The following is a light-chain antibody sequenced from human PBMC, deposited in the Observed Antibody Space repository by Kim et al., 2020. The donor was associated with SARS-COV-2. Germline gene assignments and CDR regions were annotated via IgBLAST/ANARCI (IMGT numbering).Light chain of an antibody. V-gene: IGLV6-57*03. CDR1: GVIKTNNE. Sequence: GKKRTRSCARSGVIKTNNELHWYQRRTGNAPTAMIYEDGQRPSGIPDLFSATIDRSSNSGSLTISILKTEDEADYYCQSYDRSNVGFGGGTQLTVL. J-gene: IGLJ2*01. CDR2: EDG. CDR3: QSYDRSNVG.